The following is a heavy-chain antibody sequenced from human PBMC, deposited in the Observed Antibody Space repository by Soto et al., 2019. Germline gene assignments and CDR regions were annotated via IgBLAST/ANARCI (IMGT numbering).Heavy chain of an antibody. J-gene: IGHJ4*02. CDR3: ARQGGHYDILTGYHLDY. V-gene: IGHV4-39*01. Sequence: PSETLSLTCTVSGGSISSSSYYWGWIRQPPGKGLEWIGSIYYSGSTYYNPSLKSRVTISVDTSKNQFSLKLSSVTAADTAVYYCARQGGHYDILTGYHLDYWGQGTLVTVS. CDR1: GGSISSSSYY. D-gene: IGHD3-9*01. CDR2: IYYSGST.